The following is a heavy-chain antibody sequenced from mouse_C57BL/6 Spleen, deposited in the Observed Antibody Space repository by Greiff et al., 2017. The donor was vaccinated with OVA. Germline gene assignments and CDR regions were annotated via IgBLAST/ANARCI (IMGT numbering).Heavy chain of an antibody. CDR1: GYSFTSYW. V-gene: IGHV1-72*01. D-gene: IGHD3-1*01. CDR2: IYPNSGGT. CDR3: ARYRLYSVSEGAMDY. J-gene: IGHJ4*01. Sequence: VQLQQPGAELVKPGASVKLSCKASGYSFTSYWMNWVKQRPGRGLEWIGRIYPNSGGTKYNEKFKSKATLTVDKPSSTAYMQLSSLTSEDSAVYYCARYRLYSVSEGAMDYWGQGTSVTVSS.